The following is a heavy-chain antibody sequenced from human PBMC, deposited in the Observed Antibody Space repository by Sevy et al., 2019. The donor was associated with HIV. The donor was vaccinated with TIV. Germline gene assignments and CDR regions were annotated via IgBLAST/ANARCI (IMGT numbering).Heavy chain of an antibody. D-gene: IGHD3-22*01. Sequence: GGSLRLSCAASGFTVSSNYMSWVRQAPGKGLEWVSVIYSGGSTYYADSVKGRFTISRDNSKNTLYLQMNSLRAEDTAVYYCVRGRDKYYYDSSGYRDAFDIWGQGTMVTVSS. CDR3: VRGRDKYYYDSSGYRDAFDI. V-gene: IGHV3-53*01. J-gene: IGHJ3*02. CDR2: IYSGGST. CDR1: GFTVSSNY.